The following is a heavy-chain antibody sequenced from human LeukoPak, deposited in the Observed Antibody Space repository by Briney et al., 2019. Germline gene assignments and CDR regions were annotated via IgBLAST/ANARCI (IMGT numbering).Heavy chain of an antibody. CDR3: AGRPHGSSGYYYPLDY. Sequence: GASVKVSCKVSGYTLTELSMHWVRQAPGKGLEWMGGFDPEDGETIYAQKFQGRVTMTEDTSTDTAYMELSSLRSEDTAVYYCAGRPHGSSGYYYPLDYWGQGTLVTVSS. CDR1: GYTLTELS. V-gene: IGHV1-24*01. D-gene: IGHD3-22*01. CDR2: FDPEDGET. J-gene: IGHJ4*02.